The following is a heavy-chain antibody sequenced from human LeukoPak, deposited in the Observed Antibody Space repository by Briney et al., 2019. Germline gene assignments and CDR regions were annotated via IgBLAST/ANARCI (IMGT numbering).Heavy chain of an antibody. J-gene: IGHJ6*02. CDR1: GGSFSGYY. Sequence: SETLSLTCAVYGGSFSGYYWSWIRQPPGKGLEWIGEINHSGSTNYNPSLKSRVTISVDTSKNQFSLKLSSVTAADTAVYYCARARIVVVPAATNYYYYYGMDVWGQGTTVTVSS. V-gene: IGHV4-34*01. CDR2: INHSGST. CDR3: ARARIVVVPAATNYYYYYGMDV. D-gene: IGHD2-2*01.